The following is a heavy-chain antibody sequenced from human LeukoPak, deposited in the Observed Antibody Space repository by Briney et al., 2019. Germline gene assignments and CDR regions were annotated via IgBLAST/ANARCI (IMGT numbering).Heavy chain of an antibody. Sequence: GESLKISCEGSGFSFTSFWIGWVRQMPGKDLEWMGIIYPGDSDTRYSPSFQGQVTISADRSTSTAYLQWSRLKASDTAIYYCARSAAYRSPSLYFHHWLQGTLVTVSS. J-gene: IGHJ1*01. CDR1: GFSFTSFW. CDR3: ARSAAYRSPSLYFHH. D-gene: IGHD3-16*01. V-gene: IGHV5-51*01. CDR2: IYPGDSDT.